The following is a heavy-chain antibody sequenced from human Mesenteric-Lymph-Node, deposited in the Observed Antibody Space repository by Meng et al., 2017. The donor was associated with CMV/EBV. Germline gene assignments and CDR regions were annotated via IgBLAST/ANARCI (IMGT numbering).Heavy chain of an antibody. CDR1: GYTFTGYY. CDR3: AREVRGVLDAFDI. V-gene: IGHV1-2*02. D-gene: IGHD3-10*01. Sequence: ASVKVSCKASGYTFTGYYMHWVRQAPGQGLEWMGWINPNSGGTNYAQKFQGRVTMTRNTSISTAYMELNRLKSDDTAVYYCAREVRGVLDAFDIWGQGTMVTVSS. J-gene: IGHJ3*02. CDR2: INPNSGGT.